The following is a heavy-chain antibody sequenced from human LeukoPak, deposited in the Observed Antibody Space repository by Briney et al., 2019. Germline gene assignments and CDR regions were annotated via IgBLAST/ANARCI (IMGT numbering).Heavy chain of an antibody. CDR2: IYYSGST. CDR3: ARVGYCSSTSCYRSFDY. J-gene: IGHJ4*02. CDR1: GGSISSYY. Sequence: SGTLSLTCAVSGGSISSYYWSWIRQPPGKGLEWIGYIYYSGSTNYNPSLKSRVTISVDTSKNQFSLKLSSVTAADTAVYYCARVGYCSSTSCYRSFDYWGQGTLVTVSS. V-gene: IGHV4-59*01. D-gene: IGHD2-2*01.